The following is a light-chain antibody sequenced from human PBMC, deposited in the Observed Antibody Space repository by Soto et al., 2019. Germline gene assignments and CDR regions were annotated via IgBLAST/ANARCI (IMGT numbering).Light chain of an antibody. V-gene: IGKV1-5*03. CDR1: QSISGW. CDR2: KAS. CDR3: QQYNSYSLT. J-gene: IGKJ1*01. Sequence: DIQMTQSPSILSASVGDSVTITCRASQSISGWLACYQQKPGKAPKLLISKASTLESGVPSRFSGSGSGTEFTLTISSLQPDDFATYYCQQYNSYSLTFGQGTKVEI.